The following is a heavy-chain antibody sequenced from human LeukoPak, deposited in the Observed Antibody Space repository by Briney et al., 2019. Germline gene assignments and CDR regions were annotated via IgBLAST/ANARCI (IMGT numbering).Heavy chain of an antibody. D-gene: IGHD6-13*01. Sequence: GGSLRLSCAASGFTFSSYCMSWVRQAPGKRLEWVANIKQDGSEKYYVDSVKGRFTISRDNAKNSLYLQMNSLRAEDTAVYYCARGGAAAGRSSYYFDYWGQGTLVTVSS. J-gene: IGHJ4*02. CDR3: ARGGAAAGRSSYYFDY. CDR1: GFTFSSYC. V-gene: IGHV3-7*01. CDR2: IKQDGSEK.